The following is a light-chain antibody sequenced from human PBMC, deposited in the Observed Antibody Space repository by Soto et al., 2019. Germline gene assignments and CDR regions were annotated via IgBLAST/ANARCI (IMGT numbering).Light chain of an antibody. CDR1: QSVISY. CDR3: QQYNNWPWLT. J-gene: IGKJ4*01. V-gene: IGKV3-15*01. Sequence: EVVMTLSPVTLSVSPGEGATLSCRASQSVISYLAWYQQKPGQAPRLLIYGASTRATDVPARFSGSGSGTEFTLTISSLQPEDFGVYYCQQYNNWPWLTFGGGTKVEI. CDR2: GAS.